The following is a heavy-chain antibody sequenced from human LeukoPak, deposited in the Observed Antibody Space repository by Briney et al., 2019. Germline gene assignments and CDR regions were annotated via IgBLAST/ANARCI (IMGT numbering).Heavy chain of an antibody. V-gene: IGHV1-18*01. CDR2: ISAYNSNT. J-gene: IGHJ4*02. D-gene: IGHD4-17*01. CDR1: GYTFTSYG. Sequence: ASVKVSCKASGYTFTSYGISWVRQAPGQGLEWMGWISAYNSNTNYAQKLQGRVTMTTDTSTSTAYMELRSLRSDDTAVYYCARTLYGAYPFEYWGQGTLVTVSS. CDR3: ARTLYGAYPFEY.